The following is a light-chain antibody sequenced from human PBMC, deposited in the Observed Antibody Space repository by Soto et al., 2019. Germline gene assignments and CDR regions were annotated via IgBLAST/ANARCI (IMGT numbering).Light chain of an antibody. CDR2: AAS. Sequence: DIPLTQSPSSLSASVGDRVTMSCRASQSISSYLNWYQQKPGKAPKLLIYAASRLPSGGPSRWCSGGGGGDYSIFISSRQHDDFVTYYYRQRYGTLDTFGQGTKVDI. J-gene: IGKJ1*01. CDR3: RQRYGTLDT. CDR1: QSISSY. V-gene: IGKV1-39*01.